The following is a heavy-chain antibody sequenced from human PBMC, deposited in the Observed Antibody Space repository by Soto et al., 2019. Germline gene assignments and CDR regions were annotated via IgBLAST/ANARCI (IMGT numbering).Heavy chain of an antibody. CDR1: GGSISSYY. V-gene: IGHV4-59*08. Sequence: PSETLSLTCTVSGGSISSYYWSWIRQPPGKGLKWIGYFHYSGSTNYNPSLKSRVTISVDTSKNQFSLKLSSVTAADTAVYYCARHETFHVDHDYCGQGSVVT. J-gene: IGHJ4*02. D-gene: IGHD3-16*01. CDR3: ARHETFHVDHDY. CDR2: FHYSGST.